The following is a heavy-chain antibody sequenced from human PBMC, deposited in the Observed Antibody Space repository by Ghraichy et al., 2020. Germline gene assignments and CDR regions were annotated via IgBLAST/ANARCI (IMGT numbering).Heavy chain of an antibody. Sequence: SQTLSLTCTVSGGSISNGDYYWSWIRQPPGEGLEWLGYIYYFSGSTDYNPSLKSRVTISIDTSKNQFSLNLSSVTAADTAVYYCARGRYYYENSGFYYDDPWGQGTLVTVSS. CDR3: ARGRYYYENSGFYYDDP. D-gene: IGHD3-22*01. CDR2: IYYFSGST. V-gene: IGHV4-30-4*01. J-gene: IGHJ5*02. CDR1: GGSISNGDYY.